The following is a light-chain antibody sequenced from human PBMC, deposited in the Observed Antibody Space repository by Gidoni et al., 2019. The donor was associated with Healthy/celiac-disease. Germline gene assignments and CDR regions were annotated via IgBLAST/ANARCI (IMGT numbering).Light chain of an antibody. CDR3: LQHNSYPRT. CDR1: QSISND. V-gene: IGKV1-17*01. J-gene: IGKJ1*01. Sequence: DIQMTHTPSSLSASVGDKVTITCRASQSISNDLGWYQQKPGKAPKRLIYAASSLQSGVPSRFSGSGSGTEFTLTISSLQPEDFATYYCLQHNSYPRTFGQGTKVEIK. CDR2: AAS.